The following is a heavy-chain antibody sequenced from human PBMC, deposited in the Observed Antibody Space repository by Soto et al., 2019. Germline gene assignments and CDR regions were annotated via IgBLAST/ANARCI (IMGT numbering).Heavy chain of an antibody. CDR1: GYSLIELS. CDR3: ATLRGSYLAAEYFQN. Sequence: ASVKVSCKVSGYSLIELSIHWVRQAPGKGLEWMGGFDPEDGETIYAQKFQGRVTMTEGTSTDTAYIEFNTLRSEDTAVYYCATLRGSYLAAEYFQNWGQGTLVTVSS. D-gene: IGHD1-26*01. CDR2: FDPEDGET. J-gene: IGHJ1*01. V-gene: IGHV1-24*01.